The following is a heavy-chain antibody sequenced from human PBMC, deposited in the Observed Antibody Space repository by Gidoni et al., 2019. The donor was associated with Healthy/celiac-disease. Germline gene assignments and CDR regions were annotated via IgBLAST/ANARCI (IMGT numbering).Heavy chain of an antibody. D-gene: IGHD6-19*01. Sequence: QVQLQESGPGLVKPSQTLSLTCTVSGGSISSGGYYWSWIRQHPGKGLEWIGYIYYSGSTYYNPSLKSRVTISVDTSKNQFSLKLSSVTAADTAVYYCARLYSSGWYRGNWFDPWGQGTLVTVSS. CDR2: IYYSGST. V-gene: IGHV4-31*03. J-gene: IGHJ5*02. CDR3: ARLYSSGWYRGNWFDP. CDR1: GGSISSGGYY.